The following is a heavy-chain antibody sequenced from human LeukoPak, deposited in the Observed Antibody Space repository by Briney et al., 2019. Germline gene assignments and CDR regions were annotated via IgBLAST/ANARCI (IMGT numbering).Heavy chain of an antibody. CDR1: GYSISSGYY. CDR3: ARGGPITMIVQTKGDAFDI. D-gene: IGHD3-22*01. V-gene: IGHV4-38-2*02. J-gene: IGHJ3*02. CDR2: INHSGST. Sequence: SETLSLTCTVSGYSISSGYYWGWIRQPPGKGLEWIGEINHSGSTNYNPSLKSRVTISVDTSKNQFSLKLSSVTAADTAVYYCARGGPITMIVQTKGDAFDIWGQGTMVTVSS.